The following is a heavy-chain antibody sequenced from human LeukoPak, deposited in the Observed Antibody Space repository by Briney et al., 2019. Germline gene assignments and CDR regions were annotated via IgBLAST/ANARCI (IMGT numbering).Heavy chain of an antibody. CDR1: GGSFSGYC. V-gene: IGHV4-34*01. J-gene: IGHJ4*02. CDR2: INHSGST. D-gene: IGHD6-13*01. CDR3: ARFRAAAGRALDY. Sequence: SETLSLTCAVYGGSFSGYCWSWIRQPPGKGLEWIGEINHSGSTNYNPSLKSRVTISVDTSKNQFSLKLSSVTAADTAVYYCARFRAAAGRALDYWGQGTLVTVSS.